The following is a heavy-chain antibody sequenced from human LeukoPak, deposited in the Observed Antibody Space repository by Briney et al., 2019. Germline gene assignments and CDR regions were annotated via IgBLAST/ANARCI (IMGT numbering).Heavy chain of an antibody. D-gene: IGHD2-2*01. J-gene: IGHJ4*02. V-gene: IGHV4-39*01. CDR1: GGSISSSSYY. CDR3: ARLGYHDY. Sequence: PSETLSLTCTVSGGSISSSSYYWGWIRQPRGKGLEGSGSIYYSASTYYNPSLKSRVTMSVDTSKNQFSLKLSSVTAADTAVYYCARLGYHDYWGQGTLVTVSS. CDR2: IYYSAST.